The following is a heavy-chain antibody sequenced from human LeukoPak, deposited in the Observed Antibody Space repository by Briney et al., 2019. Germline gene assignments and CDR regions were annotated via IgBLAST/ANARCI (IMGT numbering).Heavy chain of an antibody. CDR3: ARVVCYDILTGPAPNWFDP. V-gene: IGHV3-7*01. Sequence: GGSLRLSCAASGFTFSSYWMSWVRQAPGKGLEWVANIKQDGSEKYYVDSVKGRFTISRDNAKNSLYLQMNSLRAEDTAVYYCARVVCYDILTGPAPNWFDPWGQGTLVTVSS. J-gene: IGHJ5*02. CDR2: IKQDGSEK. D-gene: IGHD3-9*01. CDR1: GFTFSSYW.